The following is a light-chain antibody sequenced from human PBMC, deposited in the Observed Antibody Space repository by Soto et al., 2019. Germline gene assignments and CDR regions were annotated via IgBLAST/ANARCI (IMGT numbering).Light chain of an antibody. CDR3: TSYTTTSTYV. CDR1: SSDVGGYDY. V-gene: IGLV2-14*01. Sequence: ALTQPASVSGSPGQSITISGTGSSSDVGGYDYVSWYQQHPGKAPKFMIYEISNRPSGVSHRFSGSKSGNTASLTISGLQAEDEADYYCTSYTTTSTYVFGTGTKVTVL. J-gene: IGLJ1*01. CDR2: EIS.